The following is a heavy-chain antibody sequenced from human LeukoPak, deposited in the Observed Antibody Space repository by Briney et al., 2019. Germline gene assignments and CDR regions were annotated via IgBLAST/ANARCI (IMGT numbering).Heavy chain of an antibody. CDR3: ASTSPYYYYYMDV. CDR1: GYTFTGYY. J-gene: IGHJ6*03. CDR2: INPNSGGT. V-gene: IGHV1-2*02. Sequence: ASVKVSCKASGYTFTGYYMHWVRQAPGQRLEWMGWINPNSGGTNYAQKFQGRVTMTRDASISTAYMELSRLRSDDTAVYYCASTSPYYYYYMDVWGKGTTVTVSS. D-gene: IGHD2-2*01.